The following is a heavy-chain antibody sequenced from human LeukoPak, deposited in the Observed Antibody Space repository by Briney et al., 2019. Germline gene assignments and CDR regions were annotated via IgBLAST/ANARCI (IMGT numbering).Heavy chain of an antibody. CDR1: GGSISSYY. CDR2: IYYSGST. D-gene: IGHD6-13*01. Sequence: SETLSLTCTVSGGSISSYYWSWIRQPPGKGLEWIGYIYYSGSTNYNPSLKSRVTISVDTSKNQFSLKLSSVTAADTAVYYCARAYSSSWFDYWGQGTLVTVSS. J-gene: IGHJ4*02. V-gene: IGHV4-59*01. CDR3: ARAYSSSWFDY.